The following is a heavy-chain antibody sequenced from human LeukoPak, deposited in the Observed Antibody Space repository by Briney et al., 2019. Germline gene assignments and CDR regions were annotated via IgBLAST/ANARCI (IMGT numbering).Heavy chain of an antibody. V-gene: IGHV3-11*01. Sequence: GGSLRLSCAASGFTFSDYYMSWIRQAPGKGLEWVSYISSSGSTIYYADSVKGRFTISRDNAKNSLYLQMNSLRAEDTAVYYCXSLGPRAAISPDYWGQGTLVTVSS. CDR1: GFTFSDYY. J-gene: IGHJ4*02. D-gene: IGHD2-2*02. CDR3: XSLGPRAAISPDY. CDR2: ISSSGSTI.